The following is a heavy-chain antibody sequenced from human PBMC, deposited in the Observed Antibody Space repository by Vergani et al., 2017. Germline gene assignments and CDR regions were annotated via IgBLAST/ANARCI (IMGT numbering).Heavy chain of an antibody. Sequence: EVQLVESGGGLVKPGGSLRLSCAASGFTFSSYTMNWVRQAPGMGLEWVASISTSSSYIYYADAVKGRFTIAKDNTKNALYLQMNSLEAEDTAVYYCARDSGDYGFYYYYGMDVWGQGTTVTVSS. CDR1: GFTFSSYT. J-gene: IGHJ6*02. D-gene: IGHD4-17*01. CDR2: ISTSSSYI. CDR3: ARDSGDYGFYYYYGMDV. V-gene: IGHV3-21*01.